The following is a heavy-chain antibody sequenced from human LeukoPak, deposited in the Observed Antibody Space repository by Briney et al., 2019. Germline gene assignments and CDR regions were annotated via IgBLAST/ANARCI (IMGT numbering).Heavy chain of an antibody. CDR3: ARGHTGPFDY. J-gene: IGHJ4*02. Sequence: SETLSLTCTVSGGSVSSGSYYWSWIRQPPGKGLEWIGYIYYSGSTNYNPPLKSRVTISVDTSKNQFSLKLSSVTAADTAVYYCARGHTGPFDYWGQGTLVTVSS. D-gene: IGHD7-27*01. CDR1: GGSVSSGSYY. V-gene: IGHV4-61*01. CDR2: IYYSGST.